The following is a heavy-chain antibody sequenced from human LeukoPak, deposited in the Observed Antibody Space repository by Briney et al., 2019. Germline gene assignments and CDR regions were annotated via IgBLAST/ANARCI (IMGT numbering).Heavy chain of an antibody. CDR1: GFTFSSYE. J-gene: IGHJ6*03. D-gene: IGHD3-10*01. CDR3: ARDQAYYGSGSYYSRSYYYYYYMDV. Sequence: PGGSLRLSCAASGFTFSSYEMNWVRQAPGKGLEWVSYISSSGSTIYYADSVKGRFTISRDNAKNSLYLQMNSLRAEDTAVYYCARDQAYYGSGSYYSRSYYYYYYMDVWGKGTTVTVSS. V-gene: IGHV3-48*03. CDR2: ISSSGSTI.